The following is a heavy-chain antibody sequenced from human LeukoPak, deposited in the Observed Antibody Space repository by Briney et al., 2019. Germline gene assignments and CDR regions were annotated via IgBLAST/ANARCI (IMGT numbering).Heavy chain of an antibody. D-gene: IGHD3-10*01. J-gene: IGHJ4*02. CDR3: AKGPPDYYGSGSYYPLDY. V-gene: IGHV3-23*01. CDR1: GFTFSDYV. CDR2: MAGTSGGL. Sequence: SGGSLRLSCSASGFTFSDYVMSWVRQAPGKGLEWVSGMAGTSGGLYYADSVKGRFTISRDNSENTLYLHIDRLRAEDTAVYYCAKGPPDYYGSGSYYPLDYWGQGTLVTVSS.